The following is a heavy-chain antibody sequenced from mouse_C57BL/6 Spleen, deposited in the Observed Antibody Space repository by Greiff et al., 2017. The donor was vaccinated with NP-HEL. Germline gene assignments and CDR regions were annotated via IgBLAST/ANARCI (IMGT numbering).Heavy chain of an antibody. J-gene: IGHJ1*03. Sequence: DVQLQESGPGLVKPSQSLSLTCSVTGYSITSGYYWNWIRQFPGNKLEWMGYISYDGSNNYNPSLKNRISITRDTSKNQFFLKLNSVTTEDTATYYCARQLGHWYFDVWGTGTTVTVSS. D-gene: IGHD4-1*02. CDR2: ISYDGSN. CDR3: ARQLGHWYFDV. V-gene: IGHV3-6*01. CDR1: GYSITSGYY.